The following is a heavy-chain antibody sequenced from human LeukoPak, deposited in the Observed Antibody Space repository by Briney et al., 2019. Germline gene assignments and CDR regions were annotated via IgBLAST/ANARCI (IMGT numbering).Heavy chain of an antibody. J-gene: IGHJ4*02. CDR3: ARHSGGDIVVVPAAAPAHDY. D-gene: IGHD2-2*01. CDR1: AYNFTSHW. Sequence: GESLKISCQASAYNFTSHWIVWVRQTPGKGLEWMGINNPGDSDTIYSPSFQGQVIISADKSISTAYLQWSSLKASDTAMYYCARHSGGDIVVVPAAAPAHDYWGQGTLVTVSS. V-gene: IGHV5-51*01. CDR2: NNPGDSDT.